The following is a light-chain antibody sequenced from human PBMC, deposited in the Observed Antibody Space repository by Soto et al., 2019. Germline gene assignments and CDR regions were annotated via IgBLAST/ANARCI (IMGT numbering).Light chain of an antibody. CDR2: GDS. CDR3: QSYDSTLDARYV. J-gene: IGLJ1*01. CDR1: GSNIGASSD. Sequence: QSVLTQPPSVSGAPGQRVTISCTGSGSNIGASSDVHWYQHRPGTAPKLLVFGDSHRPSGVPDRFSGSKSGTSASLAITGLQAEDEGDYYCQSYDSTLDARYVFGTGTKVTVL. V-gene: IGLV1-40*01.